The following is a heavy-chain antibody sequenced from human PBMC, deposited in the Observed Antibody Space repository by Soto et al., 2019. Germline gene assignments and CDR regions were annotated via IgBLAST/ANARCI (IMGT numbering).Heavy chain of an antibody. CDR3: ARDLGGGLFDP. D-gene: IGHD3-16*01. CDR2: ITAGNGNT. Sequence: ASVKVSCKASGYTFTSYTMHWVRQAPGQRLEWMGWITAGNGNTKYSQKFQGRVTITRDTSASTAYMELRSLRSDDTAVYYCARDLGGGLFDPWGQGTLVTVYS. V-gene: IGHV1-3*01. CDR1: GYTFTSYT. J-gene: IGHJ5*02.